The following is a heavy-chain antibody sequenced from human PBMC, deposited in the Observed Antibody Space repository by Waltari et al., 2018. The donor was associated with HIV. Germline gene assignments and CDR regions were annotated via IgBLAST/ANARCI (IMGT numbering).Heavy chain of an antibody. V-gene: IGHV3-33*01. CDR2: IWYDGSNK. D-gene: IGHD2-15*01. Sequence: QVQLVESGGGVVQPGRSLRLSCAASGFTFSSYGMHWVRHAPGKGLEWLAVIWYDGSNKYYADSVKGRFTISRDNSKNTLYLQMNSLRAEDTAVYYCARDTHAASYYYYGMDVWGQGTTVTVSS. J-gene: IGHJ6*02. CDR3: ARDTHAASYYYYGMDV. CDR1: GFTFSSYG.